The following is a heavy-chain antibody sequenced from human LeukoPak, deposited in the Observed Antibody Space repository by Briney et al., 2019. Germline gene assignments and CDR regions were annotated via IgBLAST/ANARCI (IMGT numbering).Heavy chain of an antibody. CDR3: ARGSIAARRPLDY. D-gene: IGHD6-6*01. J-gene: IGHJ4*02. CDR1: GVSISTYY. CDR2: IYHRGSA. Sequence: SETLSLTCTVSGVSISTYYWSWIRQPPGKGLEWIGYIYHRGSANYNPSLKSRVTISVDTSKNQFSLKLSSVTAADTAVYYCARGSIAARRPLDYWGQGTLVTVSS. V-gene: IGHV4-59*01.